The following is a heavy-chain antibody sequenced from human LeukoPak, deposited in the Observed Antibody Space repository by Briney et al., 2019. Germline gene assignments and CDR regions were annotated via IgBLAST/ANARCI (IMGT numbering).Heavy chain of an antibody. J-gene: IGHJ4*02. D-gene: IGHD1-26*01. CDR3: AREGPGSGSYSGRRSPQPDDY. CDR2: IRYDGSNK. Sequence: GGSLRLSCAASGFTFSSYGMHWVRQAPGKGLEWVAFIRYDGSNKYYADSVKGRFTISRDNSKNTLHLQMNSLRAEDTAVYYCAREGPGSGSYSGRRSPQPDDYWGQGTLVTVSS. V-gene: IGHV3-30*02. CDR1: GFTFSSYG.